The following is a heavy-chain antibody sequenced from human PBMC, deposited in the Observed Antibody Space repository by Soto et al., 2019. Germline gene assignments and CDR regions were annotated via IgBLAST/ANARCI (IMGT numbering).Heavy chain of an antibody. CDR1: GYTFTSYY. V-gene: IGHV1-46*01. Sequence: GASVKVSCKASGYTFTSYYMHGVRQAPGQGLEWMGIINPSGGSTSYAQKFQGRVTITRDTSASTAYMELSSLRSEDTAVYYCARTLVGATPADYWGQGTLVTVSS. D-gene: IGHD1-26*01. CDR2: INPSGGST. J-gene: IGHJ4*02. CDR3: ARTLVGATPADY.